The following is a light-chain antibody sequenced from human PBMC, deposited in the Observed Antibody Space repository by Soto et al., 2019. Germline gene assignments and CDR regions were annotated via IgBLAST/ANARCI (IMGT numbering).Light chain of an antibody. Sequence: EVVLTQSPDTLSLPPGKRATLSCRASQSISSYLAWYQQKRGQAPRLLIYGASSRATGIPDRFSGSGSGTDFTLTISRLEPEDFSVYYCHQYGTAPLTFGPGTKVDIK. CDR2: GAS. CDR1: QSISSY. CDR3: HQYGTAPLT. J-gene: IGKJ3*01. V-gene: IGKV3-20*01.